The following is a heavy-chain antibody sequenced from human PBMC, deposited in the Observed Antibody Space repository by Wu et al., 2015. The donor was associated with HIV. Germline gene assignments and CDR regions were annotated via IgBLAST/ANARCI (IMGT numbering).Heavy chain of an antibody. V-gene: IGHV1-69*12. Sequence: QVQLVQSGAEVKKPGSSVKVSCKASGGTFSSYAISWVRQAPGQGLEWMGGIIPIFGTANYAQKFQGRVTITADESTSTAYMELSSLRSEDTAVYYCASHFRYYGSGSYYNGASAFDIWGQGTMVTVSS. CDR1: GGTFSSYA. J-gene: IGHJ3*02. D-gene: IGHD3-10*01. CDR3: ASHFRYYGSGSYYNGASAFDI. CDR2: IIPIFGTA.